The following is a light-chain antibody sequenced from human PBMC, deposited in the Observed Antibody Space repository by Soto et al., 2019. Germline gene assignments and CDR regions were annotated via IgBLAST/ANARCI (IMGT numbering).Light chain of an antibody. CDR2: TNN. CDR3: ATWDGSLQSWV. J-gene: IGLJ3*02. Sequence: QSVLTQPPSVSGTPGQRVTISCSGSNSNIGSHLVNWYQQVPGTAPRLLIYTNNQRPSGVPARFSDSKSGTSASLAISGLQSEEEADYYCATWDGSLQSWVFGGGTKVTVL. CDR1: NSNIGSHL. V-gene: IGLV1-44*01.